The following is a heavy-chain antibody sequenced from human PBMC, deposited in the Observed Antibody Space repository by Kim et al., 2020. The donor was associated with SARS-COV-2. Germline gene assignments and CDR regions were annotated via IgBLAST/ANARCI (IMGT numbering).Heavy chain of an antibody. V-gene: IGHV1-18*01. Sequence: ASVKVSCKASGYSFTTYGISWVRQAPGQGLEWMGWISAYSGDTNYAQKFRGRVTMTTDTSTSTADMDLRSLRSDDTAVYYCARAPNSGTYHQYYYYYYGLDVWGQGTTVTVSS. J-gene: IGHJ6*02. CDR2: ISAYSGDT. CDR1: GYSFTTYG. CDR3: ARAPNSGTYHQYYYYYYGLDV. D-gene: IGHD3-10*01.